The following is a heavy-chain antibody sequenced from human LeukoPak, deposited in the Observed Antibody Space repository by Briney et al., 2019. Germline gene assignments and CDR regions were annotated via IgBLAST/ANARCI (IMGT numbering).Heavy chain of an antibody. CDR3: ARDPGEDSSGWFDY. CDR1: GGTFSSYA. J-gene: IGHJ4*02. D-gene: IGHD6-19*01. Sequence: GASVKVSCKASGGTFSSYAISCVRHAPGQGLEWMGGIIPIFGTANYAQKFQGSVTITADESTSTAYMELSSLRSEDTAVYYCARDPGEDSSGWFDYWGQGTLVTVSS. V-gene: IGHV1-69*01. CDR2: IIPIFGTA.